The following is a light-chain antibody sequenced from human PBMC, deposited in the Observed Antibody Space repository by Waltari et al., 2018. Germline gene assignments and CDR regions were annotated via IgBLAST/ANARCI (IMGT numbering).Light chain of an antibody. Sequence: DIQMTQSHSILSASVGDPVTITCRTSQSISTWLAWYQQKPGKAPKLLISKASILESGVPSRFSGSGSGTEFTLTIKRLQPDDFATFYCQHYNNYPPTFGGGTKVEIK. CDR3: QHYNNYPPT. CDR1: QSISTW. J-gene: IGKJ4*01. V-gene: IGKV1-5*03. CDR2: KAS.